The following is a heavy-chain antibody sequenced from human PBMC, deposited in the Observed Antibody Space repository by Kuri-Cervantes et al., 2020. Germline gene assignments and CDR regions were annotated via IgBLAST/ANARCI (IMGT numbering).Heavy chain of an antibody. Sequence: SQTLSLSCVMSGDSVSSKTTAWNGFRQSPSRGLEWLGRTYYRSKWYNDYAVSVKSRITINPDTSNNQFSLQLNSVTPEDTAAYYCARTFFGAEVNWFDPWGQGTLVTVSS. CDR2: TYYRSKWYN. J-gene: IGHJ5*02. CDR1: GDSVSSKTTA. D-gene: IGHD3-3*01. V-gene: IGHV6-1*01. CDR3: ARTFFGAEVNWFDP.